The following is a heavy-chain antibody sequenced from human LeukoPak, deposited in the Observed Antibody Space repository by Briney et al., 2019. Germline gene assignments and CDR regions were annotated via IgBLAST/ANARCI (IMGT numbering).Heavy chain of an antibody. CDR2: IVVGSGNT. Sequence: SVTVSCTASGFTFTISAVQWVRQARGQRLEWIGWIVVGSGNTNYAQKFQERVTITRDMSTSTAYMELSNLRSEDTAVYYCAAGGAEYYYYYYGMDVWGQGTTVTVSS. V-gene: IGHV1-58*01. D-gene: IGHD1-14*01. J-gene: IGHJ6*02. CDR3: AAGGAEYYYYYYGMDV. CDR1: GFTFTISA.